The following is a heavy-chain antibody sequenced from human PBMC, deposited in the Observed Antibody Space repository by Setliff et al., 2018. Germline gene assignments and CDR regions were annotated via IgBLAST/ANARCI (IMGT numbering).Heavy chain of an antibody. D-gene: IGHD3-16*01. Sequence: ASETLSLTCNVSGASIRNFYWTWIRQPPGKGLEWIGSAYAGGGTYYNPSLQSRITISVDTSQNHFSLSLTSMTAADTAVYHCAAGIKLGIFDSWGQGVLVTVSS. J-gene: IGHJ4*02. CDR1: GASIRNFY. CDR2: AYAGGGT. CDR3: AAGIKLGIFDS. V-gene: IGHV4-59*04.